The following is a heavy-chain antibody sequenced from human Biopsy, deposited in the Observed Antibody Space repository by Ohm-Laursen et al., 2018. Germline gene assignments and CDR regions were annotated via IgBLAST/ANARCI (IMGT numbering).Heavy chain of an antibody. Sequence: VSSVKVSCKASGYTFTGQYLHWVRQVPGQGLEWMGWINPHSGTTKFAQDFQGRVTMTRDTSITTAYMELRRLRSDDMAVYYCAKGQDLRGGAEYFQHWGQGALVTVSS. J-gene: IGHJ1*01. V-gene: IGHV1-2*02. CDR3: AKGQDLRGGAEYFQH. CDR2: INPHSGTT. CDR1: GYTFTGQY. D-gene: IGHD2-15*01.